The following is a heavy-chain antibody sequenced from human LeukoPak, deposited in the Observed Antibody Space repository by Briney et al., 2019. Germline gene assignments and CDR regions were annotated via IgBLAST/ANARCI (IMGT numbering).Heavy chain of an antibody. D-gene: IGHD2-2*01. CDR3: ARDWCSSTSCYSFDP. Sequence: PSGTLSLTCAVSGGSISSSNWWSWVGQPPGKGREWIGEIYHSGSTNYNPSLKSRVTISVDKSKNQFSLKLSSVTAADTAVYYCARDWCSSTSCYSFDPWGQGTLVTVSS. CDR2: IYHSGST. J-gene: IGHJ5*02. CDR1: GGSISSSNW. V-gene: IGHV4-4*02.